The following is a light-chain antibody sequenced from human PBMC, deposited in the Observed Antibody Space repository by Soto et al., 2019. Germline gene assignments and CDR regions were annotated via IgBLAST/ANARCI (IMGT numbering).Light chain of an antibody. CDR3: QQHSNWPLT. CDR1: RSVSSY. Sequence: EIVLTQSPATLSLSPGEAAPLSCRATRSVSSYLAWYQQRPGQAPRLLIYDASSRATGIPDRFSGSGSGTDFTLTISSLEPEDFAVYYCQQHSNWPLTFGGGTKVDIK. J-gene: IGKJ4*01. CDR2: DAS. V-gene: IGKV3-11*01.